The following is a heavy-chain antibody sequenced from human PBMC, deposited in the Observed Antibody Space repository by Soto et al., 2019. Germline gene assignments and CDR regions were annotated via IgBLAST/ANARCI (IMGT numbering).Heavy chain of an antibody. Sequence: GGSLRLSCAASGFMFSTYWMGWVRQAPGIGLEWVANIRQDGGQISYADSVKGRFTISRDNAKNSLYLQMNSLRPEDTAVYYCAAWPRSSWFDYWGQGTRVTVSS. CDR2: IRQDGGQI. V-gene: IGHV3-7*05. J-gene: IGHJ4*02. CDR1: GFMFSTYW. CDR3: AAWPRSSWFDY. D-gene: IGHD2-2*01.